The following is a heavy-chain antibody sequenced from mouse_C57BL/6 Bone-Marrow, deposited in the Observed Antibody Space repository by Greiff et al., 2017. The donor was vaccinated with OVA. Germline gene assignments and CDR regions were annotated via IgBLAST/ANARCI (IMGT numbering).Heavy chain of an antibody. V-gene: IGHV5-9-1*02. D-gene: IGHD2-4*01. CDR3: TRVGLRQAWFAY. CDR1: GFTFSSYA. CDR2: ISSGGDYI. J-gene: IGHJ3*01. Sequence: EVQRVESGEGLVKPRGSLKLSCAASGFTFSSYAMSWVRQTPEKRLEWVAYISSGGDYIYYADTVKGRFTISRDNARNTLYLQMSSLKSEDTAMYYCTRVGLRQAWFAYWGQGTLVTVSA.